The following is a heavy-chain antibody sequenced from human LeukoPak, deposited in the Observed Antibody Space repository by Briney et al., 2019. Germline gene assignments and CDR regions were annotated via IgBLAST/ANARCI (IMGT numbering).Heavy chain of an antibody. CDR2: IYYSGST. Sequence: ASETLSLTCTVSGGSISSSSYYWGWIRQPPGKGLEWIGSIYYSGSTYYNPSLKSRVTISVDTSKNQFSLKLSSVTAADTAVYYCASLYYDFWSGYPKADFDYWGQGTLVTVSS. CDR1: GGSISSSSYY. V-gene: IGHV4-39*01. CDR3: ASLYYDFWSGYPKADFDY. D-gene: IGHD3-3*01. J-gene: IGHJ4*02.